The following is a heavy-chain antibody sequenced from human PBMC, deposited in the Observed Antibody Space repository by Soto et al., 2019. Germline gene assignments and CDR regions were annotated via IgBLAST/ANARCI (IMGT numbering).Heavy chain of an antibody. CDR1: GFTFTRYS. V-gene: IGHV3-21*01. Sequence: PGGSLRLSCAASGFTFTRYSMNWVRQAPGKGLEWVSSISSTTNYIYYADPMKGRFTVSRDNAKNSVYLEMNSLSAEDTAVYYCAKESEDLTSNFDYWGQGNLVTVSS. CDR2: ISSTTNYI. CDR3: AKESEDLTSNFDY. J-gene: IGHJ4*02.